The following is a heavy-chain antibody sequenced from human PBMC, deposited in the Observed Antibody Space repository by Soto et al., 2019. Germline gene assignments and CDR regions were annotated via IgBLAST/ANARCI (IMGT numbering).Heavy chain of an antibody. CDR3: AKDNPVYCGGDCAPDY. Sequence: GGSLRLSCAASGFTFSSYGMHWVRQAPGKGLEWVAVISYDGSNKYYADSVKGRFTISRDNSKNTLYLQMNSLRAEDTAVYYCAKDNPVYCGGDCAPDYWGQGTLVTVSS. D-gene: IGHD2-21*02. J-gene: IGHJ4*02. V-gene: IGHV3-30*18. CDR1: GFTFSSYG. CDR2: ISYDGSNK.